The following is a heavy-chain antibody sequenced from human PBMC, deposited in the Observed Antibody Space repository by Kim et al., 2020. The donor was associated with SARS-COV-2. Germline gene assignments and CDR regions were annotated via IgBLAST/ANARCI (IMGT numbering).Heavy chain of an antibody. J-gene: IGHJ4*02. D-gene: IGHD6-13*01. CDR2: IYYTGST. Sequence: SETLSLTCTVSGGSISSCCYDWGWIRQPPGKGLEWIGSIYYTGSTYYNPSIKSRVTISIDTSKNQFSLKLSSVTAADTAVFYCARQATSSWIWGQGTLLT. CDR1: GGSISSCCYD. V-gene: IGHV4-39*01. CDR3: ARQATSSWI.